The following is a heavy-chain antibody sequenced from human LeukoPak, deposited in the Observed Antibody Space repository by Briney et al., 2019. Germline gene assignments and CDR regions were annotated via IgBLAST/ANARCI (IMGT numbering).Heavy chain of an antibody. D-gene: IGHD3-10*01. CDR3: ARGPQFSGPGWFDP. CDR1: GFNFDNFA. J-gene: IGHJ5*02. Sequence: GGSLRLSCVVSGFNFDNFAMHWVRQPLGKGLEWVAVISHDGRTKYYADSMKGRITISRDNSKNTLFLQMNNLRSEDTAIYYCARGPQFSGPGWFDPWGQGTLVTVSS. CDR2: ISHDGRTK. V-gene: IGHV3-30*04.